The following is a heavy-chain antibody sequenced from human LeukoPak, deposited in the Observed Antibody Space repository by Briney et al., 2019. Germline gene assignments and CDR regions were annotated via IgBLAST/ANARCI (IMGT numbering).Heavy chain of an antibody. Sequence: GGSLRLSCAASGFTFSSYSMNWVRQAPGKGLEWVSAISGSGGSTYYADSVKGRFTISRDNSKNTLYLQMNSLRAEDTAVYYCAKLYSSSWWYYFDYWGQGTLVTVSS. CDR3: AKLYSSSWWYYFDY. CDR1: GFTFSSYS. CDR2: ISGSGGST. J-gene: IGHJ4*02. D-gene: IGHD6-13*01. V-gene: IGHV3-23*01.